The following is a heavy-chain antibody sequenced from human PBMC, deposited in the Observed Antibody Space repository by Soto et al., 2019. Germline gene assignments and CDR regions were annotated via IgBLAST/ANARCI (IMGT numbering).Heavy chain of an antibody. CDR1: GYTFTGYS. J-gene: IGHJ6*03. D-gene: IGHD4-17*01. CDR3: ARGTVTTVSGYYYYYMDV. CDR2: ITPNSGGT. Sequence: QVQLVQSGAEVKKPGASVKVSCKASGYTFTGYSMHWVRQAPGQGLEWMGWITPNSGGTNYAHKFQGWVTITRETSISTAYMELSRRRSDDTAVYYCARGTVTTVSGYYYYYMDVWGKGTTVTVSS. V-gene: IGHV1-2*04.